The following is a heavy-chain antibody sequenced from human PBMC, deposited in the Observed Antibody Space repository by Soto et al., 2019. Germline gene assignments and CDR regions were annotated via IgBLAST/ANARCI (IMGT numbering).Heavy chain of an antibody. J-gene: IGHJ4*02. CDR2: IDHSGST. V-gene: IGHV4-34*01. CDR3: SRGRPPRY. Sequence: SETLSLTCTVSDGSFNVYYWSWIRQPPGKRLEWIGDIDHSGSTHYSPSLKSRVTMSVDTSKNQFSLHLTSVTAADTALYYCSRGRPPRYWGQGTLVTVSS. CDR1: DGSFNVYY.